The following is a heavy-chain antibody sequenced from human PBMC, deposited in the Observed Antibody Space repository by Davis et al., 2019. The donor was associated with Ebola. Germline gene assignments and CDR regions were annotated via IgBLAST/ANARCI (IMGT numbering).Heavy chain of an antibody. CDR3: VRRGDYFDY. V-gene: IGHV5-51*01. CDR2: IYPGDSDT. J-gene: IGHJ4*02. CDR1: GFSFTNYW. Sequence: GASLKISCTASGFSFTNYWIGWVRQIPGKVLEWMGIIYPGDSDTTYSPSFQGQVTISADKSITTAYLQWSSLKASDTAICYCVRRGDYFDYWGQGTLVTVSS.